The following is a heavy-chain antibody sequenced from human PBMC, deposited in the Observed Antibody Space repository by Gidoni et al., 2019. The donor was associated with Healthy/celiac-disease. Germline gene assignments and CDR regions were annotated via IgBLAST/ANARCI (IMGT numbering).Heavy chain of an antibody. V-gene: IGHV3-33*01. D-gene: IGHD2-21*02. Sequence: QVQLVESGGGVVQPGRSLRLSCAASGFTFSSYGMHWVRQAPGKGLEWVAVIWYDGSNKYYADSVKGRFTISRDNSKNTLYLQMNSLRAEDTAVYYCARDRCGGDCVAGEYWGQGTLVTVSS. CDR1: GFTFSSYG. CDR2: IWYDGSNK. CDR3: ARDRCGGDCVAGEY. J-gene: IGHJ4*02.